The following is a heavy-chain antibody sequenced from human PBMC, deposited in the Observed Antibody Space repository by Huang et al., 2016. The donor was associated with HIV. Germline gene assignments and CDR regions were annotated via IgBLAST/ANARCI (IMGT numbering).Heavy chain of an antibody. J-gene: IGHJ4*02. V-gene: IGHV3-30*18. CDR1: GFTFSGYG. CDR2: ITFDGKNK. Sequence: QVHLVESGGGVVQPGRSLRLSCAASGFTFSGYGMHWVRQAPGKGLGWVAVITFDGKNKYYEDSVRGRFTVSRDNSQNTVSLQMNTLRAEDTTVYYCAKDNDLYYFDYWGQGTLVTVSS. CDR3: AKDNDLYYFDY. D-gene: IGHD1-1*01.